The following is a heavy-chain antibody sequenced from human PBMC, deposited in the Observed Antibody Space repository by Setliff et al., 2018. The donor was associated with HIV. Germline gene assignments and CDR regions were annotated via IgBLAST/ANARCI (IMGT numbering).Heavy chain of an antibody. CDR2: ISHSGSA. Sequence: PSETLSLTCAVSGGSIMTGDWWSWVRQSPGKGLEWIGEISHSGSANYNPSLRSRVTISVDTSRNQFSLKLSSVTAADTAVYYCARGLAPFWYFDLWGRGTLVTVSS. V-gene: IGHV4-4*02. CDR3: ARGLAPFWYFDL. CDR1: GGSIMTGDW. J-gene: IGHJ2*01.